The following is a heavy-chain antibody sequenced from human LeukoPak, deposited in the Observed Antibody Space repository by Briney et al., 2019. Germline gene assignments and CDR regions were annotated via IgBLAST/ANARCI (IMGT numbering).Heavy chain of an antibody. D-gene: IGHD4-17*01. CDR2: IYYSGST. J-gene: IGHJ6*03. CDR1: GGSLSSYY. V-gene: IGHV4-59*01. CDR3: ARLHGDYVPYYYYMDV. Sequence: SETLSLTCTVSGGSLSSYYWSWIRQPPGKGLEWIGYIYYSGSTNYNPSLKSRVTISGDTSKNQFSLKLSSVTAADTAVYYCARLHGDYVPYYYYMDVWGKGTTVTVSS.